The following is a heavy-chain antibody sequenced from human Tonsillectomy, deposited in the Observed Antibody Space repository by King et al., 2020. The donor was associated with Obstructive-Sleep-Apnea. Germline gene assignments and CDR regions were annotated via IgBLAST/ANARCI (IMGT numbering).Heavy chain of an antibody. CDR2: ISYDGSHK. Sequence: VQLVESGGGVVQPGRSLTLSCEASGFTFSSYTMHWVRQAPGKGLEWVAVISYDGSHKYYADSVKGRFTISRDTSKNTLYLRMNSLRAEDTAVYYCARATGTFLGGYEDYAMDVWGQGTTVTVSS. D-gene: IGHD2/OR15-2a*01. V-gene: IGHV3-30*04. CDR3: ARATGTFLGGYEDYAMDV. J-gene: IGHJ6*02. CDR1: GFTFSSYT.